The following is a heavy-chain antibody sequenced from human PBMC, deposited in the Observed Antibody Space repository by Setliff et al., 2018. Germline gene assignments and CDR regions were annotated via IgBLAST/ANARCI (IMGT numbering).Heavy chain of an antibody. D-gene: IGHD1-26*01. CDR1: GGSFDSGTHY. V-gene: IGHV4-61*02. Sequence: SSETLSLTCTVTGGSFDSGTHYWSWIRQPAGKVPEWIGLIQGTGITNYNPSLTSRVTISVDTSTNQFSLRLTSLTAADTAVYFCARDNTILGATDHWGQGTLVTVSS. CDR2: IQGTGIT. CDR3: ARDNTILGATDH. J-gene: IGHJ5*02.